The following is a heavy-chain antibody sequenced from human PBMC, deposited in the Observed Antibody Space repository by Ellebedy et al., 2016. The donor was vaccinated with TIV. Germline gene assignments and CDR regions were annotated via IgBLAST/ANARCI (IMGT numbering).Heavy chain of an antibody. J-gene: IGHJ2*01. V-gene: IGHV3-9*01. CDR2: ISWNSGSV. CDR1: GFNFDDYA. CDR3: VKDKSVSGFSFWFFDL. Sequence: GGSLRLSXEASGFNFDDYAMHWVRQAPGKDLEWVSGISWNSGSVNYADSVKGRFTISRDNVNDSLHLQMNSLRPEDTAFYYCVKDKSVSGFSFWFFDLWGRGTLVTVSS. D-gene: IGHD3-22*01.